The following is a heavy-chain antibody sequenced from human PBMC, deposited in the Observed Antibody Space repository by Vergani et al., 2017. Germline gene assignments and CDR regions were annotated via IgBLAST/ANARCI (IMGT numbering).Heavy chain of an antibody. CDR1: GFTFDTYT. D-gene: IGHD3-10*01. V-gene: IGHV3-23*01. Sequence: EVQLLESGGGLVQPGGSRRLSCAGAGFTFDTYTMAYVRQAPGKGLEGVATISSGGGDIFYADSVKGRFTISRDNSKNTLLLQMNSLKDEDTAVYYCTTAWGLYYLHGEYFQYWGRGTLVSVSS. CDR2: ISSGGGDI. J-gene: IGHJ1*01. CDR3: TTAWGLYYLHGEYFQY.